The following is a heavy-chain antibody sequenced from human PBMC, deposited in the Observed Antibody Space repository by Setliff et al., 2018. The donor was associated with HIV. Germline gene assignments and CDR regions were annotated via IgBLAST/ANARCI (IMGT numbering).Heavy chain of an antibody. V-gene: IGHV4-39*02. Sequence: PSETLSLTCTVSGGSISNKTHYWGWIRQPPGKGLEWTGSVYYSGTTYYNPSLKSRVTISIDTSKNHFSLKVNSVTAADTAVYYCARLGYSIDPWGQGTLVTVSS. D-gene: IGHD6-13*01. CDR2: VYYSGTT. CDR3: ARLGYSIDP. CDR1: GGSISNKTHY. J-gene: IGHJ5*02.